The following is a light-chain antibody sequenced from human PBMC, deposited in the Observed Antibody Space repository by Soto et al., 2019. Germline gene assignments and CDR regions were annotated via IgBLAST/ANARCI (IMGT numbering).Light chain of an antibody. J-gene: IGLJ1*01. CDR1: SSDVGGYNY. Sequence: QSALTQPPSASGSPGQSVTISCTGTSSDVGGYNYVSWYQHHPGKAPKLIIYEVYKRPSGVPDRFSGSKSGNTAALTVSGLQAEDEADYYCSSYVGTNSYDFGTGTKLTVL. CDR2: EVY. CDR3: SSYVGTNSYD. V-gene: IGLV2-8*01.